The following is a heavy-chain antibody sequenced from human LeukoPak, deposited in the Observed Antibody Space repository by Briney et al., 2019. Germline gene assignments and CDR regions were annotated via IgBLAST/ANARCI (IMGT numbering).Heavy chain of an antibody. Sequence: PSETLCLTCAVYGGSFSGYYWSWIRQPPGKGLEWIGEINHSGSTNYNPSLKSRVTISVDTSKNQFSLKLSSVTAADTAVYYCARGHISSGETPWGQGTLVTVSS. CDR3: ARGHISSGETP. CDR1: GGSFSGYY. CDR2: INHSGST. J-gene: IGHJ5*02. V-gene: IGHV4-34*01. D-gene: IGHD6-19*01.